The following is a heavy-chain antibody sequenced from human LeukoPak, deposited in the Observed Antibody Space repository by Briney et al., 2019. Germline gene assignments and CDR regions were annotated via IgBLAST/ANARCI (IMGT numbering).Heavy chain of an antibody. D-gene: IGHD1-26*01. CDR3: VRGVSGTLDY. CDR2: ISGDESST. Sequence: PGESLRLSCAASGFTFSSYYMHWVRQAPGKGLVWVSRISGDESSTNYADSVKGRFSISRDNARNTLFLQMNSLTVEDTAVYYCVRGVSGTLDYWGQGTLVTVSS. V-gene: IGHV3-74*01. J-gene: IGHJ4*02. CDR1: GFTFSSYY.